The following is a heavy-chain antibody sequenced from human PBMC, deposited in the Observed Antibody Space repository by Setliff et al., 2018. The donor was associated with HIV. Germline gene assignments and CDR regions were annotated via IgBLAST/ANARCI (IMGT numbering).Heavy chain of an antibody. D-gene: IGHD6-13*01. CDR3: ARDPRGSSHFGFDY. Sequence: VKVSCKASGGTFSSYAISWVRQAPGQGLEWMGGIIPIFGTANYAQKFQGRVTITADESTSTAYMELSSLRSEDTAVYYCARDPRGSSHFGFDYWGQGTLVTVSS. V-gene: IGHV1-69*01. CDR2: IIPIFGTA. J-gene: IGHJ4*02. CDR1: GGTFSSYA.